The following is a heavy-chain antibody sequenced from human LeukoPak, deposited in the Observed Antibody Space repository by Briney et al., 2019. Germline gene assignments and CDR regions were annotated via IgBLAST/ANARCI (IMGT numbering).Heavy chain of an antibody. V-gene: IGHV4-4*07. J-gene: IGHJ6*03. Sequence: SETLSLTCTVPDGSISTYTWTWIRQPAGKGLEWIGRIYSSGTTISNPSLKSRLTMSVDTSKNQFSLNLRSVTAADTAVYYCARNSSEWSHLRYFHYYYMDVWSKGTTVTVSS. D-gene: IGHD3-3*01. CDR3: ARNSSEWSHLRYFHYYYMDV. CDR2: IYSSGTT. CDR1: DGSISTYT.